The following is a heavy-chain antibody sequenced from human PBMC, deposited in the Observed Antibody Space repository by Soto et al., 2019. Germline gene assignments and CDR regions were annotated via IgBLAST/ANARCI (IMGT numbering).Heavy chain of an antibody. CDR1: GFSLGPYG. CDR2: FSGGSGAI. D-gene: IGHD1-1*01. V-gene: IGHV3-23*01. Sequence: EGSLRLSGAVSGFSLGPYGVTWVRQTPEKGLEWVTGFSGGSGAIFYADSVRGRFTISRDSSTAYLQMNNLRPEDTAVYFCARWNGFGDSWGQGSLVTVSS. CDR3: ARWNGFGDS. J-gene: IGHJ4*02.